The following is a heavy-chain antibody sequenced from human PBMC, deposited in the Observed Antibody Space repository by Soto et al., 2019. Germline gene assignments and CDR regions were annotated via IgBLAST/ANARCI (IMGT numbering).Heavy chain of an antibody. CDR3: AREGSDYYDSSGYSLDY. CDR1: GGTFSSYT. CDR2: IIPILGIA. J-gene: IGHJ4*02. D-gene: IGHD3-22*01. Sequence: QVQLVQSGAEVKKPGSSVKVSCKASGGTFSSYTISWVRQAPGQGLEWMGRIIPILGIANYAQKFQGRVTIPADKSTSTAYMELSSLRSEDTAVYYCAREGSDYYDSSGYSLDYWGQGTLVTVSS. V-gene: IGHV1-69*08.